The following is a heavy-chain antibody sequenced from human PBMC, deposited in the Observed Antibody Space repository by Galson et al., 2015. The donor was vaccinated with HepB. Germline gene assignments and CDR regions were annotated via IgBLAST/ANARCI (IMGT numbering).Heavy chain of an antibody. CDR1: GFTFSNYW. J-gene: IGHJ4*02. V-gene: IGHV3-7*01. CDR3: ARDYEDGGDDFGLVY. Sequence: SLRLSCAASGFTFSNYWMTWVRQAPGKGLEWVATVKQDGSKEYYVDSVRGRFTISRDNAKNSLFLQMNSLRADDTAVYYCARDYEDGGDDFGLVYLGQGTLVTVSS. CDR2: VKQDGSKE. D-gene: IGHD5-12*01.